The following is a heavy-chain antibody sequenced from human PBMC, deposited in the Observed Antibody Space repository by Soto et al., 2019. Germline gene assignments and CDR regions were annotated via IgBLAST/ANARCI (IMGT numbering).Heavy chain of an antibody. J-gene: IGHJ6*02. CDR3: ARLGFDFDFLSGYYKVHHYYVIDV. V-gene: IGHV5-10-1*01. Sequence: PGESLKISCKGSGYSFTSYWISWVRQMPGKGLEWMGRIDPSDSYTNYSPSFQGHVTISADKSISTAYLQWSSLKASDTAMYYCARLGFDFDFLSGYYKVHHYYVIDVWGQGTTVTVSS. D-gene: IGHD3-3*01. CDR2: IDPSDSYT. CDR1: GYSFTSYW.